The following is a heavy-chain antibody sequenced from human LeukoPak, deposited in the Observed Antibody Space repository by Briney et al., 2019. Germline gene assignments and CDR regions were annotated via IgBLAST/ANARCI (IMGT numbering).Heavy chain of an antibody. J-gene: IGHJ4*02. CDR1: GFTFSSYA. Sequence: GGSLRLSCAASGFTFSSYAMHWVRQAPGKGLEWVAVISYDGSNKYYADSVKGRFTISRDNSKNTLYLQMNSLRAEDTAVYYCARDPGPAAKYYFDYWGQGILVTVSS. D-gene: IGHD2-2*01. CDR2: ISYDGSNK. CDR3: ARDPGPAAKYYFDY. V-gene: IGHV3-30*04.